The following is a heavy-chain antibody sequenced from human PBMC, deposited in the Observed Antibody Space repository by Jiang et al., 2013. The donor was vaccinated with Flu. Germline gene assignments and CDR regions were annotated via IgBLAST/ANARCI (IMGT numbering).Heavy chain of an antibody. CDR2: TYYRSKWYI. CDR1: GDSVSTNSAA. J-gene: IGHJ4*02. Sequence: SQTLSLTCAISGDSVSTNSAAWNWVRQSPSRSLEWLGRTYYRSKWYIDYAESVKSRITINPDTSKNQFSLQLNSVTPEDTAVYYCARYYDATGGSSWFDYWGQGNPGHRLL. V-gene: IGHV6-1*01. CDR3: ARYYDATGGSSWFDY. D-gene: IGHD6-13*01.